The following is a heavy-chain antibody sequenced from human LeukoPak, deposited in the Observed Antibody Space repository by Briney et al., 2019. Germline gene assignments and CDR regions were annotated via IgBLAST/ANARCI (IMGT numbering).Heavy chain of an antibody. V-gene: IGHV3-30-3*01. D-gene: IGHD1-26*01. J-gene: IGHJ4*02. CDR3: ARGHSGSYWLIDY. Sequence: GGSLRLSCAASGFTFRNHAIHWVRQAPGKGLEWVAVISGDGSSKYYADSVKGRFIISRDNSKNTLYLQMNSLRAEETAVYFCARGHSGSYWLIDYWGQGTLVIVSS. CDR2: ISGDGSSK. CDR1: GFTFRNHA.